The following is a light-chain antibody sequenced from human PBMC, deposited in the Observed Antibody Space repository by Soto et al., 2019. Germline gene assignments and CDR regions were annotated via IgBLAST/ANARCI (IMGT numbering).Light chain of an antibody. Sequence: SLITQSPDSLAVALGERAALDGKPSKTILFGSNNKNYLAWYQQKPGQPPKLLIYSASTRESGVPDRFSGSGSGTDFPLTISSLQAADVALYYCQPSYTPPRWTSGQGTKVDI. CDR2: SAS. J-gene: IGKJ1*01. CDR1: KTILFGSNNKNY. V-gene: IGKV4-1*01. CDR3: QPSYTPPRWT.